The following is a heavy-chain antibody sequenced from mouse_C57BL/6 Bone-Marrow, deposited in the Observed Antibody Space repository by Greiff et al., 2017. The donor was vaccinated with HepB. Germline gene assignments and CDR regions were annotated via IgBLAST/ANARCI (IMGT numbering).Heavy chain of an antibody. J-gene: IGHJ3*01. CDR2: IDPSDSYT. V-gene: IGHV1-69*01. CDR3: ARDYGSSYPLFAY. D-gene: IGHD1-1*01. CDR1: GYTFTSYW. Sequence: VQLQQPGAELVMPGASVKLSCKASGYTFTSYWMHWVKQRPGQGLEWIGEIDPSDSYTNYNQKFKGKSTLTVDKSSSTAYMQLSSLTSEDSAVYYCARDYGSSYPLFAYWGQGTLVTVSA.